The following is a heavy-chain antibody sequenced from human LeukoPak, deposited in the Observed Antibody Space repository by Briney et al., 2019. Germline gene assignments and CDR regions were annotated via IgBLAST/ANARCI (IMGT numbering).Heavy chain of an antibody. V-gene: IGHV3-21*01. CDR1: GFTFSSYS. Sequence: PGGSLRLSCAASGFTFSSYSMNWVRQAPGKGLEWVSSISSSSYIYYADSVKGRFTISRDNAKNSLYLQMNSLRAEDTAVYYCARIADSSGYYLFDYWGQGTLVTVSS. CDR2: ISSSSYI. CDR3: ARIADSSGYYLFDY. J-gene: IGHJ4*02. D-gene: IGHD3-22*01.